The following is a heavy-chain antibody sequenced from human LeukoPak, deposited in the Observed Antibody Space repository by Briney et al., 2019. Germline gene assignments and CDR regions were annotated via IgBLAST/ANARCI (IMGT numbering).Heavy chain of an antibody. D-gene: IGHD2-2*01. J-gene: IGHJ4*02. V-gene: IGHV3-23*01. CDR2: ISGSGGST. CDR3: AKDRGYCSSTSCSGLGGYFDY. CDR1: GFTFAGYA. Sequence: PGGSLRLSCAASGFTFAGYAMSWVRQAPGKGLEWVSTISGSGGSTYDADSVKGQFTISRDNSKNTLYLQLNSLRAEDTALYYCAKDRGYCSSTSCSGLGGYFDYWGQGTLVTVSS.